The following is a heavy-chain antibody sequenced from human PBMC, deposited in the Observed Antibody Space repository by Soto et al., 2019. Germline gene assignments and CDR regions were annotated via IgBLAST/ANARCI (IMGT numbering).Heavy chain of an antibody. CDR2: ISGSGGST. CDR1: GFTFSSYA. V-gene: IGHV3-23*01. J-gene: IGHJ4*02. Sequence: GGSLRLSCAASGFTFSSYAMSWVRQAPGKGLEWVSAISGSGGSTYYADSVKGRFTISRDNSKNTLYLQMNSLRAEDTVVYYCAKGLGSRTARVPIDYWGQGTLVTVSS. CDR3: AKGLGSRTARVPIDY. D-gene: IGHD5-18*01.